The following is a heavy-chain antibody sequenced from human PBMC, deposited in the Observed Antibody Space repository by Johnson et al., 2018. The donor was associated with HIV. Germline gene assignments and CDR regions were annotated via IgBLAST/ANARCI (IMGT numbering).Heavy chain of an antibody. CDR3: ARPRTTVTQVDAFDI. V-gene: IGHV3-11*04. J-gene: IGHJ3*02. Sequence: VESGGALVKPGGSLRLSCAASGFKFDDNYMAWIRQSPGKGLEWVSYISSSGGSTYYADSVKGRFTISRDNSKNTLYLQMGSLRAEDMAVYYCARPRTTVTQVDAFDIWGQGTMVTVSS. D-gene: IGHD4-17*01. CDR2: ISSSGGST. CDR1: GFKFDDNY.